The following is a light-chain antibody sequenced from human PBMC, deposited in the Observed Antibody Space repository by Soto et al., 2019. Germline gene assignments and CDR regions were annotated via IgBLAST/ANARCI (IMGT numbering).Light chain of an antibody. CDR2: AAS. Sequence: DIQMTQSPSTLSASVGDRVTITCRASQSISTWLAWYQQKPGKAPKLLIYAASSLESGVPSRFSGSGSGTEFTLTISSLQPDDFATYYCQQYNTYVTFGGGTKVAIK. V-gene: IGKV1-5*01. J-gene: IGKJ4*01. CDR3: QQYNTYVT. CDR1: QSISTW.